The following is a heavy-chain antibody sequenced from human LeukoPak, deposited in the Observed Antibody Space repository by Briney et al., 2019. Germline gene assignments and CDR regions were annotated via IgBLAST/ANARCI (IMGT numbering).Heavy chain of an antibody. Sequence: PGESLRLSCAASGFTCSSYAMHRVRQAPGKGLEWVAVISYDGSNKYYADSVKGRFTISRDNSKNTLYLQMNSLRAEDTAVYYCARDRRVPAAIYYYYYYGMDVWGQGTTVTVSS. J-gene: IGHJ6*02. CDR1: GFTCSSYA. V-gene: IGHV3-30*04. CDR3: ARDRRVPAAIYYYYYYGMDV. D-gene: IGHD2-2*01. CDR2: ISYDGSNK.